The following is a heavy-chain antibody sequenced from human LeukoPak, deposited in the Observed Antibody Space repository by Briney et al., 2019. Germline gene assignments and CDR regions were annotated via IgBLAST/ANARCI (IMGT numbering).Heavy chain of an antibody. V-gene: IGHV1-46*01. CDR1: GYTFTSYY. CDR3: ARDNSVGDNAWWFDP. Sequence: ASVKASCKASGYTFTSYYMHWVRQAPGQGLEWMGLINPTGGSTGYAQKFQGRVTMTRDMSTSTDYMELSSLRSEDTAIYYCARDNSVGDNAWWFDPWGPGTLVTVSS. J-gene: IGHJ5*02. CDR2: INPTGGST. D-gene: IGHD1-26*01.